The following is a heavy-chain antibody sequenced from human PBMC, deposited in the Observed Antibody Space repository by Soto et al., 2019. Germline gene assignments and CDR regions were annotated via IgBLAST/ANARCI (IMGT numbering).Heavy chain of an antibody. D-gene: IGHD6-6*01. V-gene: IGHV3-74*01. Sequence: EVQLVESGGGLVQPGGSLRLSCAASGFTFSSYWMHWVRQPPGKGLVWVSRIDGAGRSTNYPDSVKGRFTISRDNAKNTLYLQMNSLRAEDTAVYYCARVGSTSWYWGQGTLVTGSS. J-gene: IGHJ4*02. CDR2: IDGAGRST. CDR3: ARVGSTSWY. CDR1: GFTFSSYW.